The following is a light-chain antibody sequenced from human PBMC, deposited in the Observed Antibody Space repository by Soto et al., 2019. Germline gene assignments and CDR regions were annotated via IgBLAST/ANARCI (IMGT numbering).Light chain of an antibody. CDR2: DND. CDR3: GTWDSSLSAGV. J-gene: IGLJ2*01. Sequence: QSVLTRQPSVSAAPGQRVSISCSGSSSNIENNPVSWYQQLPGTVPRLLIHDNDKRPSRIPDRFSGSKSGTSATLGITGLQTGDEADYYCGTWDSSLSAGVFGEGTQLTVL. CDR1: SSNIENNP. V-gene: IGLV1-51*01.